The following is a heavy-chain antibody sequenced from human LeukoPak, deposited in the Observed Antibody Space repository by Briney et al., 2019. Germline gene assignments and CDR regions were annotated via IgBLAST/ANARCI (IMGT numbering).Heavy chain of an antibody. Sequence: PGGSLRLSCAASGVTFSNAGMSWGRQAPGKGLEWVGRKTDGGTTDYAAPVKGRFTISRDDSKNTLYLQMNSLKTEDTAVYYCTTATVTTLFDYWGQGTLVTVSS. V-gene: IGHV3-15*01. D-gene: IGHD4-17*01. J-gene: IGHJ4*02. CDR1: GVTFSNAG. CDR2: KTDGGTT. CDR3: TTATVTTLFDY.